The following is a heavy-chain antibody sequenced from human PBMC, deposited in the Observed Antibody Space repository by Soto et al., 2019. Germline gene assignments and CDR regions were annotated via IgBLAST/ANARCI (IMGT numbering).Heavy chain of an antibody. Sequence: GSLRLSCAVSGFTFSDYYMTWIRQPPGTGLKWIGEINHSGSTNYNPSLKSRVTISVDRSKNQFSLKLSSVTAADTAVYYCARGPPFLPWGQGTLVTVSS. D-gene: IGHD3-3*02. V-gene: IGHV4-34*01. CDR1: GFTFSDYY. J-gene: IGHJ5*02. CDR2: INHSGST. CDR3: ARGPPFLP.